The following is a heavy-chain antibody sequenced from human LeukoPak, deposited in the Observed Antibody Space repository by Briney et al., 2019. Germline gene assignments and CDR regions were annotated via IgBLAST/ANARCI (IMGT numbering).Heavy chain of an antibody. J-gene: IGHJ4*02. CDR2: ISSSSYI. V-gene: IGHV3-69-1*01. D-gene: IGHD3-16*02. Sequence: GGSLRLSCAASGFKFGDYGMSWVRQAPGKGLEWVSSISSSSYIYYADSVKGRFTISRDNAKNSLYLQMNSLRAEDTAVYYCARDPSPHTYYDYVWGSYRLYFDYWGQGTLVTVSS. CDR3: ARDPSPHTYYDYVWGSYRLYFDY. CDR1: GFKFGDYG.